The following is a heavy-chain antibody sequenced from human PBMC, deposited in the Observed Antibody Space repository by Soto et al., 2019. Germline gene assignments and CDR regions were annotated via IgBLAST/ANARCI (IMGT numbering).Heavy chain of an antibody. Sequence: PGGSLRLSCAASGFTFSSYAMHWVRQAPGKGLEWVAVISYDGSNKYYADSVKGRFTISRDNSKNTLYLQMNSLRAEDTAVYYCARDGSQRTYYYGSGSYARAFLFYWGQGTLVTVSS. V-gene: IGHV3-30-3*01. CDR3: ARDGSQRTYYYGSGSYARAFLFY. CDR2: ISYDGSNK. D-gene: IGHD3-10*01. CDR1: GFTFSSYA. J-gene: IGHJ4*02.